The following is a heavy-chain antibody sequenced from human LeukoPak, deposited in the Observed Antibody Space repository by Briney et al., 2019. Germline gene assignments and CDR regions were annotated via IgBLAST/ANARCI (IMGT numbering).Heavy chain of an antibody. CDR1: GFSLSTSEVG. CDR3: SRCDYGDYYFDY. Sequence: SGPTLVNPTQTLTLTCTFSGFSLSTSEVGVGWIRQPPGRALEWLALIYWDDAKRYSPSLKSRLTVTMDTSKNQVVLTMTNMDPVDTATYYCSRCDYGDYYFDYWGQGTLVTVSS. J-gene: IGHJ4*02. CDR2: IYWDDAK. V-gene: IGHV2-5*02. D-gene: IGHD4-17*01.